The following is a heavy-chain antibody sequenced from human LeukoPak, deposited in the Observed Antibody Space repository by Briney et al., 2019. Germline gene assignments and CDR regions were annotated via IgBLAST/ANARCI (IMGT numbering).Heavy chain of an antibody. Sequence: GGSLRLSCAASGFTVSTKYTSWVRQSPVKGLEWVSITYSGGVTYYADSVRGRFTISRGNSKNTMDLQMDSLRADDTAIYYCAREKSRGGDFYGMDVWGQGTTVTVSS. CDR1: GFTVSTKY. CDR3: AREKSRGGDFYGMDV. D-gene: IGHD2-15*01. CDR2: TYSGGVT. J-gene: IGHJ6*02. V-gene: IGHV3-53*01.